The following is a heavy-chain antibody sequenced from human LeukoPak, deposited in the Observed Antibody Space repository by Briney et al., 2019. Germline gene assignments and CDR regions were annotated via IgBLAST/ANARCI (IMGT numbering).Heavy chain of an antibody. CDR2: IYTSGST. CDR3: ARGEKYSSGWYGY. V-gene: IGHV4-61*02. CDR1: GGSISSGSYY. D-gene: IGHD6-19*01. Sequence: SQTLSLTCTVSGGSISSGSYYWSRIRQPAGKGLEWIGRIYTSGSTNYNPSLKSRVTISVDTSKNQFSLKLSSVTAADTAVYYCARGEKYSSGWYGYWGQGTLVTVSS. J-gene: IGHJ4*02.